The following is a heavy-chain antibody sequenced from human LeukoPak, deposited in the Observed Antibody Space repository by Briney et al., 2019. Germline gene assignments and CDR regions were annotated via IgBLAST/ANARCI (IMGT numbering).Heavy chain of an antibody. J-gene: IGHJ4*02. CDR2: IYYSGST. V-gene: IGHV4-39*01. CDR1: GGSISSSSYY. D-gene: IGHD6-19*01. Sequence: SETLSLTCTVSGGSISSSSYYWGWIRQSPGKGLEWIGSIYYSGSTYYNPSLKSRVTISVDTSKNQFSLKLSSVTAADTAVYYCARGRAVAGSDYWGQGTLVTVSS. CDR3: ARGRAVAGSDY.